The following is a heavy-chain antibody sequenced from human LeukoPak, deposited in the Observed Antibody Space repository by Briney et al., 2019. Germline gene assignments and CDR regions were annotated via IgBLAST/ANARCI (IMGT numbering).Heavy chain of an antibody. CDR3: ARDLTPYDSSGYLVY. J-gene: IGHJ4*02. Sequence: GRSLRLSCAASGFTFSSYGMHWVRQAPGKGLEWVAVISYDGSNKYYADSVKGRFTISRDNSKNTLYLQMNSLRAEDTAVYYCARDLTPYDSSGYLVYWGQGTLVTVSS. D-gene: IGHD3-22*01. CDR2: ISYDGSNK. CDR1: GFTFSSYG. V-gene: IGHV3-30*03.